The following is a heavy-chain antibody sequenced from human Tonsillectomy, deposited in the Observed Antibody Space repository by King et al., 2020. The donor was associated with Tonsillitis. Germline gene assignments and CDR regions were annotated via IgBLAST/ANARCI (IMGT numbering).Heavy chain of an antibody. J-gene: IGHJ4*02. CDR1: GLTFSSYS. V-gene: IGHV3-21*01. CDR2: ISSSSSYI. CDR3: ASLVATNKRDY. D-gene: IGHD5-12*01. Sequence: VQLVESGGGLVKPGGSLRLSCAASGLTFSSYSMNWVRQAPGKGLEWVSSISSSSSYIYYADSVKGRFTISRDNAKNSLYLQMNSLRAEDTAVYYCASLVATNKRDYWGQGTLVTVSS.